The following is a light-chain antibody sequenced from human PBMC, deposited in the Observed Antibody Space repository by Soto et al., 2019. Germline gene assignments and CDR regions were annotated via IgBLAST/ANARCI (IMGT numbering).Light chain of an antibody. CDR1: RSNIGSNT. Sequence: QSALTQPPSASGAPEQRVTISCSGSRSNIGSNTVHWYQQFPGTAPKLLVYRTDHRPSGVPDRFSGSKSGTSASLAISGLQSEDESYYYCASWDDMLSGPVLGRGTQLTVL. CDR2: RTD. V-gene: IGLV1-44*01. J-gene: IGLJ2*01. CDR3: ASWDDMLSGPV.